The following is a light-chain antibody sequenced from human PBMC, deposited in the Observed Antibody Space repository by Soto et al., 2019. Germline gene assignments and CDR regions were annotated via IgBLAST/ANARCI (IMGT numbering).Light chain of an antibody. CDR3: QSYDSSLSGWV. J-gene: IGLJ3*02. CDR1: SSNIGAGYD. V-gene: IGLV1-40*01. Sequence: QSVLTQPPSVSGAPGQRVTISCTGRSSNIGAGYDVHWYQQLPGTAPKLLIYGNSNRPSGVPDRFSGSKSGTSASLAITGLQAEDEADYYCQSYDSSLSGWVLGGGTKLTVL. CDR2: GNS.